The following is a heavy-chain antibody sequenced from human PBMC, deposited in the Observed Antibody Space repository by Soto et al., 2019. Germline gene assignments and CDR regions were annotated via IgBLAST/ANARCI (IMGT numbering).Heavy chain of an antibody. J-gene: IGHJ6*02. CDR2: INPNSGGT. CDR1: GYTFTSYY. D-gene: IGHD6-6*01. CDR3: ARDLIAARPGYYYYYGMDV. V-gene: IGHV1-2*04. Sequence: GASVKVSCKTSGYTFTSYYMHWVRQAPGQGLEWMGWINPNSGGTNYAQKFQGWVTMTRDTSISTAYMELSRLRSDDTAVYYCARDLIAARPGYYYYYGMDVWGQGTTVTVSS.